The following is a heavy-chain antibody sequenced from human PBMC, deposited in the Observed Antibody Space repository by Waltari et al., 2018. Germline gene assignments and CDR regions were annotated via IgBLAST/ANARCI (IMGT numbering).Heavy chain of an antibody. V-gene: IGHV1-69*01. CDR2: IIPIFGTA. J-gene: IGHJ4*02. D-gene: IGHD3-16*01. Sequence: PGQGLEWMGGIIPIFGTANYAQKFQGRVTITADEATSTAYMELSSLRSEDTAVYYCARAPNYDYVWGSYNPPDHWGQGTLVTVSS. CDR3: ARAPNYDYVWGSYNPPDH.